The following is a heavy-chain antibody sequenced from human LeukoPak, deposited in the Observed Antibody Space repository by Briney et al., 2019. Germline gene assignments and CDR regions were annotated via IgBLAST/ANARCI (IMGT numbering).Heavy chain of an antibody. CDR1: GFTFSSYE. CDR3: ARDYSSDKNY. D-gene: IGHD6-19*01. V-gene: IGHV3-48*03. J-gene: IGHJ4*02. Sequence: GGSLRLSCGASGFTFSSYEMNWVRQAPGKGLEWVSYITSSGSTIYYADSVKGRFTISRDNAKNSLYLQMNSLRAEDTAVYYCARDYSSDKNYRGQGTLVTVSS. CDR2: ITSSGSTI.